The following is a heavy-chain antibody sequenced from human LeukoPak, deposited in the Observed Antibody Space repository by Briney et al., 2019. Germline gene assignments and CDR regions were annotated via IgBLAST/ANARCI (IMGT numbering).Heavy chain of an antibody. CDR2: IYYSGST. J-gene: IGHJ3*02. Sequence: SETLSLTCTVSGGSVSSGSYYWSWIRQPPGKGLEWIGYIYYSGSTNYNPSLKSRVTISVDTSRNQFSLKLSSVTAADTAVYYCASSPYYYDSSGLIWGQGTMVTVSS. D-gene: IGHD3-22*01. V-gene: IGHV4-61*01. CDR1: GGSVSSGSYY. CDR3: ASSPYYYDSSGLI.